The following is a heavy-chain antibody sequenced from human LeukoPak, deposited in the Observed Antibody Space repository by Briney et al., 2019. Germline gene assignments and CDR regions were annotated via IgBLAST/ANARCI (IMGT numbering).Heavy chain of an antibody. CDR2: IYYSGCT. V-gene: IGHV4-59*01. CDR1: GGSISTYY. Sequence: PSETLSLTCTVSGGSISTYYWSWIRQPPGKGLEWVGYIYYSGCTNYNPSLKSRVTISLDTSKNQFSLKLSSVTAADTAVYYCARVRGETDVDYWGQETLVTVSS. J-gene: IGHJ4*02. CDR3: ARVRGETDVDY.